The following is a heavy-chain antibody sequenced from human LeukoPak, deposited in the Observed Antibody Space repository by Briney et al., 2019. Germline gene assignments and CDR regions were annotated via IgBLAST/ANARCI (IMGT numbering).Heavy chain of an antibody. CDR3: ASYSGSYGSSDY. CDR1: GFTFSSYE. D-gene: IGHD1-26*01. V-gene: IGHV3-48*03. CDR2: ISSSGSTI. Sequence: GGSLRLSCAASGFTFSSYEMNWVRQAPGKGLEWVSYISSSGSTIYYADSVKGRFTISRDNAKNSLYLQMNSLRAEDTAVYYCASYSGSYGSSDYWGQGTLVTVSS. J-gene: IGHJ4*02.